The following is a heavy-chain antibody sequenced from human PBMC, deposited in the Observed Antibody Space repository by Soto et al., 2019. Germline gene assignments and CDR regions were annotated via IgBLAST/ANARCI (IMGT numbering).Heavy chain of an antibody. CDR2: IFHSVRA. CDR3: ARDGTYYYDSSGPGAFDI. Sequence: QLQLQESGSGLVKPSQTLSRTCAVSGGSISSGGYSWSWIRQPPGKCLEWIGYIFHSVRAYYNPSLQSRVTISVDRSKNQFSLKLSSVTAADTAVYYCARDGTYYYDSSGPGAFDIWGQGTMVTVSS. D-gene: IGHD3-22*01. V-gene: IGHV4-30-2*01. J-gene: IGHJ3*02. CDR1: GGSISSGGYS.